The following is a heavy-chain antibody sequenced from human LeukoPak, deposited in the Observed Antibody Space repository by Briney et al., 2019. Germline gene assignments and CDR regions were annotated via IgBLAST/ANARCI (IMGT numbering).Heavy chain of an antibody. Sequence: PSETLSLTCTVSGDSITTYYRSWIRQSPGKGLEWIAYIFYRGTTNYNPSLKSRITISVDTSKTQFSLRLSSVTAADTAVYRCARKRYGSSGMDVWGQGTTVTVSS. J-gene: IGHJ6*02. CDR2: IFYRGTT. V-gene: IGHV4-59*01. CDR3: ARKRYGSSGMDV. D-gene: IGHD5-18*01. CDR1: GDSITTYY.